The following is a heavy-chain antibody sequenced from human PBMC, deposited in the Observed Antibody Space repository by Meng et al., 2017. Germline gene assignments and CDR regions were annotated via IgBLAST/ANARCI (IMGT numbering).Heavy chain of an antibody. J-gene: IGHJ4*02. Sequence: GSLRLSCAVYGGSFSGYYWSWIRQPPGKGLEWIGEINHSGSTNYNPSLKSRVTISVGTSKNQFSLKLSSVTAADTAVYYCASDFFRGGDCCGWGQGTLVTVSS. CDR3: ASDFFRGGDCCG. V-gene: IGHV4-34*01. CDR1: GGSFSGYY. CDR2: INHSGST. D-gene: IGHD2-21*02.